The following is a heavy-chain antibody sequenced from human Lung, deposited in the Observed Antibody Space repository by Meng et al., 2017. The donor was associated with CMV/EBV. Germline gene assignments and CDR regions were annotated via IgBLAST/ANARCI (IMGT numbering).Heavy chain of an antibody. J-gene: IGHJ4*02. CDR2: IKQDGSEK. CDR1: GFILSSYW. Sequence: GGSLRLSCAASGFILSSYWMSWVRQAPRKGLEWVANIKQDGSEKYYVDSVRGRFTISRDNAKSPLYLQMNGLRAEDTAVYYCARNPVTNRRGSHFDCWGQGTLVTGSS. V-gene: IGHV3-7*01. CDR3: ARNPVTNRRGSHFDC. D-gene: IGHD4-17*01.